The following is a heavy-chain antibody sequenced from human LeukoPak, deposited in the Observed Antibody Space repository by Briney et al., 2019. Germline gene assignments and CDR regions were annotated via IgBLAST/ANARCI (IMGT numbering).Heavy chain of an antibody. CDR1: GGTFSGYA. CDR3: ARRRIPLTSNDAFDI. Sequence: SVKVSCKASGGTFSGYAISWVRQAPGQGLEWMGGIIPIFGTANYAQKFQGRVTITTDESTSTAYMELSSLRSEDTAVYYCARRRIPLTSNDAFDIWGQGTMVTVSS. CDR2: IIPIFGTA. V-gene: IGHV1-69*05. D-gene: IGHD2-2*02. J-gene: IGHJ3*02.